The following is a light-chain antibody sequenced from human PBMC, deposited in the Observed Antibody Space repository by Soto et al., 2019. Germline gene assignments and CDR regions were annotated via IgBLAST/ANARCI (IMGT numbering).Light chain of an antibody. CDR3: VLYMGSGIWV. CDR2: STN. J-gene: IGLJ3*02. CDR1: SGSVSTNYY. V-gene: IGLV8-61*01. Sequence: QTVVTQEPSFSVSPGGTVTLTCGLSSGSVSTNYYPSWYQHTPGQAPRTLIYSTNTRSSWVPDRFSGSILGNKAALTITGAQAYDESEYFCVLYMGSGIWVFGGGTKLTVL.